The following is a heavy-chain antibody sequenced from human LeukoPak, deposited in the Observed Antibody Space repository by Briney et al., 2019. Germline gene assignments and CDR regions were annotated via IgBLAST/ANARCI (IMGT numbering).Heavy chain of an antibody. CDR3: ASILRVVAATVTYYYYYYMDV. Sequence: PSETLSLTCTVSGGSISSSSYYWGWIRQPPGKRLEWIGSIYYSGSTYYNPSLKSRVTISVDTSKNQFSLKLSSVTAADTAVYYCASILRVVAATVTYYYYYYMDVWGKGTTVTVSS. CDR1: GGSISSSSYY. J-gene: IGHJ6*03. D-gene: IGHD2-15*01. CDR2: IYYSGST. V-gene: IGHV4-39*01.